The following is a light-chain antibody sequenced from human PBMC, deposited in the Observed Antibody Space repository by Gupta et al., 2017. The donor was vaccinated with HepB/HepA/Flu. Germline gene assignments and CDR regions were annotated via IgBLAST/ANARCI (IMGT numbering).Light chain of an antibody. J-gene: IGLJ1*01. Sequence: SALTQPPSATGSPGQSVTISCTGTSSDIGVYNYVSWYQQPPGKAPKLIIYEVTKRPSGVPVRFSGSKAANTASLTVSGLQAEDEADYYCSSYTGNNNYVFGTGTKVTVL. CDR2: EVT. V-gene: IGLV2-8*01. CDR3: SSYTGNNNYV. CDR1: SSDIGVYNY.